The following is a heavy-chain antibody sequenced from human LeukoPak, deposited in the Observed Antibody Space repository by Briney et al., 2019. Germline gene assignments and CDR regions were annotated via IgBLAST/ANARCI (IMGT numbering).Heavy chain of an antibody. D-gene: IGHD5-12*01. J-gene: IGHJ4*02. V-gene: IGHV3-33*01. CDR3: VRDPYEAY. CDR1: GFTFSTYG. CDR2: IWYDGNNK. Sequence: GGSLRLSCAVSGFTFSTYGMHWVRQAPGKGLEWVAVIWYDGNNKYYADSVKGRFTISRDNSKNTLYLQMNSLRAEDTAVYYCVRDPYEAYWGQGTLVTVSS.